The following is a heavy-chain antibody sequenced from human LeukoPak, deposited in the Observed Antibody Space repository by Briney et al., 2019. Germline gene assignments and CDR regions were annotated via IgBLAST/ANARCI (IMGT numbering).Heavy chain of an antibody. CDR3: ARPHSGTVNASTYGVIDY. CDR1: GGSISSNNW. CDR2: IYHSGTA. V-gene: IGHV4-4*02. Sequence: PSETLSLTCAVSGGSISSNNWWSWVRQPPGKGLEWIGEIYHSGTANYNPSLKSRVTISVDTSKNHFSLKLSSVTAADTAMYYCARPHSGTVNASTYGVIDYWGQGTLVTVSS. J-gene: IGHJ4*02. D-gene: IGHD2-8*01.